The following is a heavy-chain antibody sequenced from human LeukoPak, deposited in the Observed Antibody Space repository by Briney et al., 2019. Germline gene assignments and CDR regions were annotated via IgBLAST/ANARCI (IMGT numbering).Heavy chain of an antibody. V-gene: IGHV4-61*02. CDR3: ARDHSGYFPAFDY. J-gene: IGHJ4*02. CDR2: INTSGST. Sequence: PSETLSLTCSVSGGPITSGSYYWNWIRQPAGQGLEWIGRINTSGSTNYNPSLKSRVTISVDTSKNQFSLRLSSVTAADTAVYYCARDHSGYFPAFDYWGQGALVTVSS. D-gene: IGHD3-22*01. CDR1: GGPITSGSYY.